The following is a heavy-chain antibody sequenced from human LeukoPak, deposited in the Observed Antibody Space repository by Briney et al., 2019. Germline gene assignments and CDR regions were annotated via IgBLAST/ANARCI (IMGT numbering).Heavy chain of an antibody. CDR3: AREMAHYFDSRGYSF. J-gene: IGHJ4*02. CDR1: GFTFSDYS. D-gene: IGHD3-22*01. CDR2: VTGSGAAT. Sequence: GGSLRLSCAASGFTFSDYSMNWIRQAPGKGLEWLSFVTGSGAATYYADSVKGRFTNSRDNAKNSLYLQMNSLRDEDTAVYYCAREMAHYFDSRGYSFWGQGTLVTVSS. V-gene: IGHV3-48*02.